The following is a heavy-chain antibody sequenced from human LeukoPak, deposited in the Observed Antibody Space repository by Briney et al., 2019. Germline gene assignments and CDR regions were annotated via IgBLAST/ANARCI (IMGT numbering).Heavy chain of an antibody. D-gene: IGHD6-13*01. Sequence: SETLSLTCAVYAGSFSGYYWSWIRHPPGKGLDWIGEINHSGSTNYNPSLKSRLTISVDTSKNQFSLKLSSVTAADTAVYYCARKPLAAAGKIDYWGQGTLVTVSS. CDR3: ARKPLAAAGKIDY. CDR1: AGSFSGYY. CDR2: INHSGST. V-gene: IGHV4-34*01. J-gene: IGHJ4*02.